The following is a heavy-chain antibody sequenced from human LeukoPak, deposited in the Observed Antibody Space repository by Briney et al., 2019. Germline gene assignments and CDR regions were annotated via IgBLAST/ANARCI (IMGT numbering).Heavy chain of an antibody. V-gene: IGHV3-21*01. CDR3: ARDLRIYDSSGYYDC. CDR1: GFTFSSYS. J-gene: IGHJ4*02. CDR2: ISSSSSYR. D-gene: IGHD3-22*01. Sequence: GGSLRLSCAASGFTFSSYSMNWVRQAPGKGLEWVSSISSSSSYRYYADSVKGRFSISRDNAKNSLYLQMNSLRAEDTAVYYCARDLRIYDSSGYYDCWGQGTLVTVSS.